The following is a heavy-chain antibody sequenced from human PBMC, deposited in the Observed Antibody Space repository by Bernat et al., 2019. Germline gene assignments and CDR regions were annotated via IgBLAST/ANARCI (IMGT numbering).Heavy chain of an antibody. J-gene: IGHJ6*02. CDR3: ARHFASGSYYNYYYGMDV. V-gene: IGHV4-39*01. D-gene: IGHD1-26*01. CDR1: GGSISSSSYY. CDR2: IYYSGST. Sequence: QLQLQESGPGLVKPSETLSLTCTVSGGSISSSSYYWGWIRQPPGKGLEWIGSIYYSGSTYYNPSLKSRVTISLDTSKNQFSLKLSSVTAADTAVYYCARHFASGSYYNYYYGMDVWGQGTTVTVSS.